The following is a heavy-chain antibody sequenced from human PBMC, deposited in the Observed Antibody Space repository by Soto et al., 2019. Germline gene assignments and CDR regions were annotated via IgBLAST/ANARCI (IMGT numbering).Heavy chain of an antibody. J-gene: IGHJ5*01. Sequence: QVQMVESGGGVVQPGKSLRLSCAASGFTFSSYGMHWVRQAPGKGLEWVAVIWYDGSNKDYGDSVTGRCTISRDNSKNTLYLQINSLRAEDTAVYFCAREKDSTMGPSFDSWGQGTLVTVSS. D-gene: IGHD5-18*01. CDR3: AREKDSTMGPSFDS. V-gene: IGHV3-33*08. CDR2: IWYDGSNK. CDR1: GFTFSSYG.